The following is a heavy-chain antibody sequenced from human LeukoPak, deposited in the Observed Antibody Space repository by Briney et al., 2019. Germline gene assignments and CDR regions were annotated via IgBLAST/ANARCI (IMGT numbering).Heavy chain of an antibody. CDR2: ISGSGGST. J-gene: IGHJ4*02. CDR1: GFTFSSYA. Sequence: GGSLRLSCAASGFTFSSYAMHWVRQAPGKGLEWVSAISGSGGSTYYADSVKGRFTISRDNSKNTLYLQMNSLRAEDTAIYYCAKVIIVIVAAAGGGDLDYWGQGTLVTVSS. D-gene: IGHD2-2*01. V-gene: IGHV3-23*01. CDR3: AKVIIVIVAAAGGGDLDY.